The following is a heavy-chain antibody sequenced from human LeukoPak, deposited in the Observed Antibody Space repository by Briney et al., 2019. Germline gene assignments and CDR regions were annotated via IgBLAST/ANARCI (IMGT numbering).Heavy chain of an antibody. V-gene: IGHV3-30-3*01. D-gene: IGHD3-22*01. CDR1: GFTFSSYA. CDR2: ISYDGNNK. J-gene: IGHJ4*02. CDR3: ARGPMIVVDAEHTFDY. Sequence: PGGSLRLSCAASGFTFSSYAMHWVRQAPGKGLQWVAVISYDGNNKYYADSVKGRFTISRDNSKNTLYLQMNSLRAEDTAVYYCARGPMIVVDAEHTFDYWGQGTLVTVSS.